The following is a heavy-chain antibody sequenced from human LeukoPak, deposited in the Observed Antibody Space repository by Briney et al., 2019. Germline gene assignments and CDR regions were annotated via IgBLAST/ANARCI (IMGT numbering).Heavy chain of an antibody. Sequence: GASVKVSCKASGYTFTSYYMHWVRQAPGQGLEWMGIINPSGGSTSYAQKFQGRVTMTRDTSTSTVYMELSSLRSEDTAVYYCARESRNYPSPRRFDYWGQGTLVTVSS. CDR1: GYTFTSYY. CDR2: INPSGGST. D-gene: IGHD1-7*01. V-gene: IGHV1-46*01. J-gene: IGHJ4*02. CDR3: ARESRNYPSPRRFDY.